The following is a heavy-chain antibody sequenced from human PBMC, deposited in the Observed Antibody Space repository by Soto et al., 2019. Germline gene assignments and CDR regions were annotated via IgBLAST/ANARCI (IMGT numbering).Heavy chain of an antibody. CDR1: GGSISSGGYS. Sequence: SETLSLTCAGSGGSISSGGYSWSWIRQPPGKGLEWIGYIYHSGSTYYNPSLKSRVTISVDRSKNQFSLKLSSVTAADTAVYYCARRRCFPYHYGMAVWGQRTTVTVSS. V-gene: IGHV4-30-2*01. D-gene: IGHD2-21*01. CDR2: IYHSGST. CDR3: ARRRCFPYHYGMAV. J-gene: IGHJ6*02.